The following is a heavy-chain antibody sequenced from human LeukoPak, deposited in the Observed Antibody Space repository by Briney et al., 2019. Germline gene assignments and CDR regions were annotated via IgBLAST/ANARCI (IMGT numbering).Heavy chain of an antibody. CDR3: AKEVDGYTFDY. Sequence: GGSLRLSCAASGFTFSGYAMNWVRQAPGKGLEWVSTIIGSGGSAYYADSVKGRFTISRDNSKNTLYLQMSSLRAEDTALYYCAKEVDGYTFDYWGQGALVTVSP. V-gene: IGHV3-23*01. J-gene: IGHJ4*02. CDR2: IIGSGGSA. D-gene: IGHD5-24*01. CDR1: GFTFSGYA.